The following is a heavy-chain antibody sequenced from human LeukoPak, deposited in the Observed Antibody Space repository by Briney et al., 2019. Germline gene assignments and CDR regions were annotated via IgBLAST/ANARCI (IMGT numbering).Heavy chain of an antibody. J-gene: IGHJ4*02. Sequence: PGGSLRLSCSASGFTFSSYAMHWVRQAPGKGLEYVSAISSNGGSTYYADSVKGRFTISRDNSKNTLYLQMSSLRAEDTAVYYCVKDGYDSSGYYSFDYWGQGTLVTVSS. CDR2: ISSNGGST. CDR1: GFTFSSYA. CDR3: VKDGYDSSGYYSFDY. V-gene: IGHV3-64D*06. D-gene: IGHD3-22*01.